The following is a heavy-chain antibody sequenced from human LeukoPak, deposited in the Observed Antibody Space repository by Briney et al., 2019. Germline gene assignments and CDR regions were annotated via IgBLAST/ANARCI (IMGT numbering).Heavy chain of an antibody. CDR1: GFTFSSYW. CDR3: ARDLQS. V-gene: IGHV3-7*03. Sequence: GGSLRLSCAASGFTFSSYWMNWARQAPGKGLEWVASINHNGNVNYYVDSVKGRFTISRDNAKNSLYLQMSNLRAEDTAVYYCARDLQSWGQGTLATVSS. CDR2: INHNGNVN. J-gene: IGHJ5*02.